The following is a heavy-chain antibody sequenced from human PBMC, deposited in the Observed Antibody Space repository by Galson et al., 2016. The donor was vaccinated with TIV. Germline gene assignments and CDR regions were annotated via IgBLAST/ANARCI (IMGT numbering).Heavy chain of an antibody. CDR1: GVIFNSQA. Sequence: SVKVSCKASGVIFNSQATSWVRQAPGQGPEWMGGIIPIFGIAKYAQKFQGRVTITADESTSTAYMELNSLRSDDTAVYYCARGPAENYWGQGTLVTVSS. J-gene: IGHJ4*02. CDR2: IIPIFGIA. CDR3: ARGPAENY. V-gene: IGHV1-69*13.